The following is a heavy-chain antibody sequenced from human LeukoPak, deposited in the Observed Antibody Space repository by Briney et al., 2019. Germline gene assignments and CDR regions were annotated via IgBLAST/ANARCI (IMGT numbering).Heavy chain of an antibody. D-gene: IGHD2/OR15-2a*01. CDR1: GFIFSDFW. V-gene: IGHV3-7*01. J-gene: IGHJ4*02. CDR2: INEDGSVQ. Sequence: PGGSLRLSCVASGFIFSDFWMNWVRLVPGKGLEWVANINEDGSVQDYVGSVRGRFTISRDNAKNSLYLHMNSVRVEDTAVYYCATRESSMAWSHWGQGTLVTISS. CDR3: ATRESSMAWSH.